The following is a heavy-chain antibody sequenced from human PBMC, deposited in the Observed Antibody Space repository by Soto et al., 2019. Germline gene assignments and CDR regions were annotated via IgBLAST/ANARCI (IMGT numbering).Heavy chain of an antibody. Sequence: ASVKVSCKASGYTFTSYAMHWVLQAPGQRLEWMGWINAGNGNTKYSQKFQGRVTITRDTSASTAYMELSSLRSEDTAVYYCARDEEITGTAGLVDYWGQGTLVTVSS. V-gene: IGHV1-3*01. CDR3: ARDEEITGTAGLVDY. D-gene: IGHD1-20*01. J-gene: IGHJ4*02. CDR1: GYTFTSYA. CDR2: INAGNGNT.